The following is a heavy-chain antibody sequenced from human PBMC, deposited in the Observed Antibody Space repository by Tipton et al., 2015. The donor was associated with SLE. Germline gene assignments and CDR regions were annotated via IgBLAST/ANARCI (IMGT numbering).Heavy chain of an antibody. CDR2: IYGGDSET. CDR1: KDSFRTDW. J-gene: IGHJ3*02. D-gene: IGHD4-17*01. V-gene: IGHV5-51*01. Sequence: QLVQSGAEVKKPGESLKISCKSFKDSFRTDWIGWVRQMPGKGLEWMGIIYGGDSETRFRPSFQGQVTMSADKSIPTAYLQWSSLRASDTAMYYCTRRRDYGDFRGDGFDIWGQGTMVTVSS. CDR3: TRRRDYGDFRGDGFDI.